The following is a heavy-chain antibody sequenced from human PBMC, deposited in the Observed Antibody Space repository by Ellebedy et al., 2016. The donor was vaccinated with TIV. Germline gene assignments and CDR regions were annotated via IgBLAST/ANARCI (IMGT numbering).Heavy chain of an antibody. Sequence: SETLSLXXTVSGGSISSSSYYWGWIRQPPGKGLEWIGSIYYSGSTYYNPSLKSRVTISVDTSKNQFSLKLSSVTAADTAVYYCARLTLSTYYYENYYMDVWGKGTTVTVSS. V-gene: IGHV4-39*01. CDR2: IYYSGST. CDR3: ARLTLSTYYYENYYMDV. J-gene: IGHJ6*03. D-gene: IGHD3-22*01. CDR1: GGSISSSSYY.